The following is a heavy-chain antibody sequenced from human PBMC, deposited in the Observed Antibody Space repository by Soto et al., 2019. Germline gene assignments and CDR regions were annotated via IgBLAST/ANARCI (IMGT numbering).Heavy chain of an antibody. CDR2: ISYSGST. CDR3: GRDAVTKRDFYYYGMDV. V-gene: IGHV4-31*03. Sequence: QVQLQESGPGLVKPSQTLSLTCTVSGGSIKNSCYYWSWIRQHPEKGLEWIGYISYSGSTDYAPSLKSRVTMSVDTSKNQFSLNLTSVTAADTAVYYCGRDAVTKRDFYYYGMDVWGRGTTVTVSS. CDR1: GGSIKNSCYY. D-gene: IGHD4-4*01. J-gene: IGHJ6*02.